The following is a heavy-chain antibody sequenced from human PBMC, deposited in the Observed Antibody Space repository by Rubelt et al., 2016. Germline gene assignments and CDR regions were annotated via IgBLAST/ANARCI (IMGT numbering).Heavy chain of an antibody. V-gene: IGHV3-66*01. Sequence: EVQLVESGGDLVQTGGSLRLSCAAFGFTVTSNYMSWVRRAPGKGLEWVSVIYSGGSTYYADSVKGRYTISRDTYTNKLYLQKNSRRAEDTAIYYCAKDLAEARLAYYYYGMDVWGQGTTVTVSS. CDR3: AKDLAEARLAYYYYGMDV. CDR2: IYSGGST. J-gene: IGHJ6*02. CDR1: GFTVTSNY.